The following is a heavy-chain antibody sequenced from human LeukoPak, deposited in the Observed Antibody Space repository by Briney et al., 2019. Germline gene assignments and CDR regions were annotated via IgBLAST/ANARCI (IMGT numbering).Heavy chain of an antibody. CDR3: ARDGTGTDAFDI. V-gene: IGHV1-18*01. J-gene: IGHJ3*02. CDR1: GYTFTSDG. CDR2: ISAYNGNT. Sequence: ASAKVSCKASGYTFTSDGISWVRQAPGQGLEWMGWISAYNGNTNYAQKLQGRVTMTTDTSTSTAYMELRSLRSDDTAVYYCARDGTGTDAFDIWGQGTMVTVSS. D-gene: IGHD6-13*01.